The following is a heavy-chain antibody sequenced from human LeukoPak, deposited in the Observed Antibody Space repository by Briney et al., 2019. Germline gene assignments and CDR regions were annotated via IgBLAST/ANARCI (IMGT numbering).Heavy chain of an antibody. CDR1: GYTFTGYY. CDR3: ARGRPSGSSSYYYGMDV. Sequence: ASVKVSCKASGYTFTGYYMHWVRQAPGQGLEWMGWINPNSGGTNYAQKFQGWVTMTRDTSISTAYMELSRLRSDDTAVYYCARGRPSGSSSYYYGMDVWGQGTTVTVSS. CDR2: INPNSGGT. V-gene: IGHV1-2*04. D-gene: IGHD1-26*01. J-gene: IGHJ6*02.